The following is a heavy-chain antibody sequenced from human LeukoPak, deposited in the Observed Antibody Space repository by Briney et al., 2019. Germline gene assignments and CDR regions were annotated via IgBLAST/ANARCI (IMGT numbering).Heavy chain of an antibody. J-gene: IGHJ4*02. CDR1: GFTFSSYA. CDR3: AKALYDYPLRIAAAGTDY. V-gene: IGHV3-23*01. Sequence: PGGSLRLSCAASGFTFSSYAMSWVRQAPGKGLEWVSAISGSGGSTHYADSVKGRFTISRDNSKNTLYLQMNSLRAEDTAVYYCAKALYDYPLRIAAAGTDYWGQGTLVTVSS. CDR2: ISGSGGST. D-gene: IGHD6-13*01.